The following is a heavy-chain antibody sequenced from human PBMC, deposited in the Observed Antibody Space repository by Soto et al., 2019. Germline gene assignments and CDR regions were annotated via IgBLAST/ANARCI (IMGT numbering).Heavy chain of an antibody. V-gene: IGHV3-66*01. CDR1: VFTVNSNR. D-gene: IGHD1-26*01. J-gene: IGHJ1*01. CDR2: IYTGDST. CDR3: AKSKELGVSEPAH. Sequence: DVQLVESGGGLVQPGGSLRLSCAASVFTVNSNRMSWVRQAPGKGLEWVSVIYTGDSTYYVDSVKDRFTISRDSSKNTLYLQMNSLRVEDTAVYYCAKSKELGVSEPAHWGQGTLVTVSS.